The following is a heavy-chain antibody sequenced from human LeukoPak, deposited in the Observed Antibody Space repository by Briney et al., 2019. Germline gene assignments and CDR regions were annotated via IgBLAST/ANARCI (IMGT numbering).Heavy chain of an antibody. V-gene: IGHV3-64D*06. CDR1: GFTFSSYA. CDR3: VKPYDSSGFVFDY. CDR2: ISSNGGSI. J-gene: IGHJ4*02. D-gene: IGHD3-22*01. Sequence: GGSLRLSCSASGFTFSSYAMHWVRQAPGKGLKYVSAISSNGGSIYYADSVKGRFTISRDNSKNTLYLQMSSLRAEDTAVYYCVKPYDSSGFVFDYWGQGTLVTVSS.